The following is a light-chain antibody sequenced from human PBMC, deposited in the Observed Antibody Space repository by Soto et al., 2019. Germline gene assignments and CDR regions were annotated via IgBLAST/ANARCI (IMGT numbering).Light chain of an antibody. J-gene: IGKJ1*01. V-gene: IGKV3-20*01. CDR2: GAS. CDR3: QQYTTSSWT. Sequence: FVFTRSPAILALSPLDRATLSFRASQSVSSSYLAWYQHKPGQAPRLLIHGASSRVTGIPDRFSGSGSGTDFTLTITRLEPEDFAVYYCQQYTTSSWTFGQGTKVDI. CDR1: QSVSSSY.